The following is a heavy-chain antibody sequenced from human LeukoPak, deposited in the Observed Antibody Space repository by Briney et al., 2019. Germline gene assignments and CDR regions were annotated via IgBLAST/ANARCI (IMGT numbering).Heavy chain of an antibody. V-gene: IGHV4-59*01. Sequence: SETLSLTCTVSGGSISSYYWSWIRQPPGKGLEWIGYIYYSGSTNYNPSLKSRVTISVDTSKNQFSLKLSSVTAADTAVYYCARDLRSYCSSTSCYTRPYYYMDVWGKGTTVTVSS. D-gene: IGHD2-2*02. CDR2: IYYSGST. J-gene: IGHJ6*03. CDR3: ARDLRSYCSSTSCYTRPYYYMDV. CDR1: GGSISSYY.